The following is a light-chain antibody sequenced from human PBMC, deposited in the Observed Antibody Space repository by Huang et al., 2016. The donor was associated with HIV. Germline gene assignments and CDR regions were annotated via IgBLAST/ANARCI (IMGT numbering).Light chain of an antibody. Sequence: IVMTQSPATLSVSPGVRVTVSSRANRSVSSNLAWYQQRPGQAPRLRIYGSSTRAPGIPARFSGSGSGTDFSLTISSLQSEDFALYYCQQYNNWLLSFGGGTRVDI. V-gene: IGKV3-15*01. CDR3: QQYNNWLLS. CDR1: RSVSSN. J-gene: IGKJ4*01. CDR2: GSS.